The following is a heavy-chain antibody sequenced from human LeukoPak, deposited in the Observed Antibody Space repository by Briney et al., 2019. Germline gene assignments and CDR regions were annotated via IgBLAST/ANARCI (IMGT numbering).Heavy chain of an antibody. CDR2: IYYTGST. D-gene: IGHD2-2*01. CDR1: GDSIDGYY. Sequence: SETLSLTCTVSGDSIDGYYWSWIRQPPGKGLEWIGYIYYTGSTEYHPSLQSRVTISLDTSKNQFSLKLTSVTAADTAVYYCARVYQSAEYYFDYWRQGNLVSVSS. V-gene: IGHV4-59*01. J-gene: IGHJ4*02. CDR3: ARVYQSAEYYFDY.